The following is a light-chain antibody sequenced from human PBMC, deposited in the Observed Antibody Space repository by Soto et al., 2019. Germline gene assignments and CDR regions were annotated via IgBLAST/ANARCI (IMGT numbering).Light chain of an antibody. J-gene: IGLJ1*01. CDR1: SSNVGRNY. V-gene: IGLV1-51*01. CDR2: DDD. Sequence: QSVLTQPPSVSAAPGQRVSISCSGSSSNVGRNYVFWYQQFPGTAPKLLIYDDDARPSGIPDRFSGSKSGTSASLAITGLQAEDEADYYCQSYVSTLSGSEVFGTGTKGTVL. CDR3: QSYVSTLSGSEV.